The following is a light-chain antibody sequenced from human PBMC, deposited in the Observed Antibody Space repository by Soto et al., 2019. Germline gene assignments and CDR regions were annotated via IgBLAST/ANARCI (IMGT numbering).Light chain of an antibody. Sequence: DIQMTQSPSTLSASVGDRVTITCRASQSISSWLAWYLQKPGKATKLLIYDAASLASGVPSRFSGSGSGTEFTLTISSLQPDDFATYYCQQYNSYSWTFGQGTKVEIK. J-gene: IGKJ1*01. V-gene: IGKV1-5*01. CDR1: QSISSW. CDR3: QQYNSYSWT. CDR2: DAA.